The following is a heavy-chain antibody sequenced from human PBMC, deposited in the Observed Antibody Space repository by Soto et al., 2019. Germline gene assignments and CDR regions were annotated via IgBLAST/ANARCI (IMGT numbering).Heavy chain of an antibody. J-gene: IGHJ4*02. CDR2: ITNDGSST. D-gene: IGHD2-15*01. CDR3: ARGGVVAANDY. CDR1: GFTLSDYW. Sequence: PGGSLRLSCAASGFTLSDYWMHWVRQAPGKGLVWVSRITNDGSSTTYADSVKGRFTISRDNAKNTLYLQMTGLRVEDTAVYYCARGGVVAANDYWGQGSQVTVSS. V-gene: IGHV3-74*03.